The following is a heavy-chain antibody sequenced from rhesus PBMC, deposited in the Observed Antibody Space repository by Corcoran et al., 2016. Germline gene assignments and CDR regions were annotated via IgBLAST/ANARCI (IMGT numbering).Heavy chain of an antibody. Sequence: EVQLVESGGGLVQPGGSLSLSCAGSGFTFSDYSMHWVRQAPGKGLEWVVFIRSKAYGGTAEYDASVKGRFTISRDDSKSIAYLQMSSLKTEDTAVYYCTTPDWDYWGQGVLVTVSS. CDR2: IRSKAYGGTA. V-gene: IGHV3-184*01. CDR1: GFTFSDYS. CDR3: TTPDWDY. J-gene: IGHJ4*01. D-gene: IGHD3-40*01.